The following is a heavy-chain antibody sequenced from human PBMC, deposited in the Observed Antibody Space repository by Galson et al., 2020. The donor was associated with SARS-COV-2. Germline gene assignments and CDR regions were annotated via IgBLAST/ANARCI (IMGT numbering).Heavy chain of an antibody. CDR1: GGSFSGYY. D-gene: IGHD3-22*01. CDR2: INHSGST. V-gene: IGHV4-34*01. CDR3: ARASYYDSSGYYYSHRPAYYYYYYMDV. Sequence: SETLSLTCAVYGGSFSGYYWSWIRQPPGKGLEWIGEINHSGSTNYNPSLKSRVTISVDTSKNQFSLKLSSVTAADTAVYYCARASYYDSSGYYYSHRPAYYYYYYMDVWGKGTTVTVSS. J-gene: IGHJ6*03.